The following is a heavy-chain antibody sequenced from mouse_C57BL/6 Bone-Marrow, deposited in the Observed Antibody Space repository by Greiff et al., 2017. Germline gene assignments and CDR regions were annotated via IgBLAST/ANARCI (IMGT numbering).Heavy chain of an antibody. Sequence: QVKLQQSGAELVRPGYSVKLSCKASGYTFTSYWMHWVQQRPIQGLEWIGNIDPSDSETHYNQKFKDKATLTVDKSQSPAYMQLSSLTSEDSAVYYCARGTYDESMGYWGQGTSVTVSS. D-gene: IGHD2-10*01. V-gene: IGHV1-52*01. J-gene: IGHJ4*01. CDR2: IDPSDSET. CDR1: GYTFTSYW. CDR3: ARGTYDESMGY.